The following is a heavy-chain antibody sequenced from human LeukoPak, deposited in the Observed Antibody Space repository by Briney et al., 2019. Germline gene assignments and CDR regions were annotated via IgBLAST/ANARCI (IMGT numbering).Heavy chain of an antibody. CDR2: ISWNSGSI. CDR3: AKDKTGYYYDSSGAFDY. D-gene: IGHD3-22*01. CDR1: GFSVGDNY. J-gene: IGHJ4*02. V-gene: IGHV3-9*01. Sequence: GGSLRLSCAASGFSVGDNYMSWVRQAPGKGLEWVSGISWNSGSIGYADSVKGRFTISRDNAKNSLYLQMNSLRAEDTALYYCAKDKTGYYYDSSGAFDYWGQGTLVTVSS.